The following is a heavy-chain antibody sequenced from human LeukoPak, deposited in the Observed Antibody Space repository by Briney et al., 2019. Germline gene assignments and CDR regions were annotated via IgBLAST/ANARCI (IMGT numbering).Heavy chain of an antibody. V-gene: IGHV1-69*13. CDR2: IIPVFDTT. J-gene: IGHJ4*02. CDR3: AREGTHYFDSSGYGYYFDY. D-gene: IGHD3-22*01. Sequence: ASVKVSCKASGDTFSTYAINWVRQAPGQGLEWMGQIIPVFDTTYYEQKMQGRVTITADQSTSTVYMELSRLRSDDTAEYYCAREGTHYFDSSGYGYYFDYWGQGTLVTVSS. CDR1: GDTFSTYA.